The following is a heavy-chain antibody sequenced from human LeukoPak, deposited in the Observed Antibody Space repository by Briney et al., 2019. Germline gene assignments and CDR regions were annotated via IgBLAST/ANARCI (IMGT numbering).Heavy chain of an antibody. CDR3: TRHNMGYSDR. CDR2: VYPGDSET. D-gene: IGHD3-16*02. V-gene: IGHV5-51*01. Sequence: GESLKISCKGSGYGFINYWVGWVRQMPGKGLEYIGIVYPGDSETKYSPSFQGHVIISVDKSIDTAYLRWSSLKASDTAIYYCTRHNMGYSDRWGQGTLVTVSS. CDR1: GYGFINYW. J-gene: IGHJ4*01.